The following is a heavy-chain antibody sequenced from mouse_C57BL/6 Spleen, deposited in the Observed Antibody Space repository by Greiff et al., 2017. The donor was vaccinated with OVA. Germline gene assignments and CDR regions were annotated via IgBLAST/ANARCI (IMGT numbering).Heavy chain of an antibody. CDR2: IDPETGGT. V-gene: IGHV1-15*01. D-gene: IGHD5-1*01. J-gene: IGHJ2*01. CDR3: TRRVPDYFDY. Sequence: VQLQQSGAELVRPGASVTLSCKASGYTFTDYEMHWVKQTPVHGLEWIGAIDPETGGTAYNQKFKGKAILTADKSSSTAYMELRRLTSEDSAVYYCTRRVPDYFDYWGQGTTLTVSS. CDR1: GYTFTDYE.